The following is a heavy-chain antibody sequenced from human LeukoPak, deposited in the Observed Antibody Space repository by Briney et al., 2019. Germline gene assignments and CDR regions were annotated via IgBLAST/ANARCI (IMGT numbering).Heavy chain of an antibody. D-gene: IGHD5-12*01. V-gene: IGHV3-30-3*01. CDR3: AEARDYYYMDV. J-gene: IGHJ6*03. Sequence: GGSLRLSCAASGFTFSIYPMHWVRQAPGKGLEWVAVISYDGSNKYYAESVKGRFTISRDNSKNTLYLQMNSLRAEDTAVYYCAEARDYYYMDVWGKGTTVTVSS. CDR2: ISYDGSNK. CDR1: GFTFSIYP.